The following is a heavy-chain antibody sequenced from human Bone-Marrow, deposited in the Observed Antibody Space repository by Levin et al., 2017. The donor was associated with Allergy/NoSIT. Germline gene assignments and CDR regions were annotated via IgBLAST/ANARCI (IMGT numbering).Heavy chain of an antibody. D-gene: IGHD2-2*01. CDR1: GFTFSSYS. J-gene: IGHJ4*02. CDR3: ARWYCSSTSCLGDY. CDR2: ISSSSSI. Sequence: GESLKISCAASGFTFSSYSMNWVRQAPGKGLEWVSYISSSSSIYYADSVKGRFTISRDNAKNSLYLQMNSLRAEDTAVYYCARWYCSSTSCLGDYWGQGTLVTVSS. V-gene: IGHV3-48*01.